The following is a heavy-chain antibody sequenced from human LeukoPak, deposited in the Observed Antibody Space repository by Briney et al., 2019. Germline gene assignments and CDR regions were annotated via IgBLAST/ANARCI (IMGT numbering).Heavy chain of an antibody. V-gene: IGHV3-53*01. Sequence: GGSLRLSCVASGFTVNNNYMNWVRQGPGKGLEWVSVISSGGSTYYADSVTGRFTISRDNSKDTLYLQMNSLRVEDTAVYYCGRDLIGTAASWDCWGQGTLVTVSS. CDR2: ISSGGST. CDR1: GFTVNNNY. CDR3: GRDLIGTAASWDC. D-gene: IGHD1/OR15-1a*01. J-gene: IGHJ4*02.